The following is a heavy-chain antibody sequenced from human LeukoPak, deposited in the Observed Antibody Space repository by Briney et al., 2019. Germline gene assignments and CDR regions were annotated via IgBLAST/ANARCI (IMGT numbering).Heavy chain of an antibody. CDR3: ARSSAYGDLNWFDP. J-gene: IGHJ5*02. CDR2: IYYSGGT. V-gene: IGHV4-39*01. Sequence: SETLSLTRSVSGGSISSSNYYWDWIRQPPGKGLEWIGSIYYSGGTYYDPSLKSRVTISVDTSKNQFSLKLSSVTAADTAVYYCARSSAYGDLNWFDPWGQGTLVTVSS. CDR1: GGSISSSNYY. D-gene: IGHD4-17*01.